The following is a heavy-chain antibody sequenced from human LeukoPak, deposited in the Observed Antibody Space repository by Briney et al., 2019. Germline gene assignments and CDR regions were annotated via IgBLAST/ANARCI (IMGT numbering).Heavy chain of an antibody. CDR1: GYSISSGFY. CDR2: VYHGGSS. Sequence: PSETLSLTCTVSGYSISSGFYWGWIRQPPGKGLEWIGNVYHGGSSYYNPSLKSRVTISLDTSKNHFSLNLYSVTAADTAVYYCARRVGTSDCFDYWGQGTLVTVSS. CDR3: ARRVGTSDCFDY. J-gene: IGHJ4*02. D-gene: IGHD2-21*02. V-gene: IGHV4-38-2*02.